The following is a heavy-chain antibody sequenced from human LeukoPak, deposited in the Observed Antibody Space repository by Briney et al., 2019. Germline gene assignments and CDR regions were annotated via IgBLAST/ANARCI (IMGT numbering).Heavy chain of an antibody. Sequence: GGSLRLSCAASGFTFSSYGMHWVRQAPGKGLEWVAVISYDGSNKYYADSVKGRFTISRDNSENTLYLQMNSLRAEDTAVYFCAKGLYSYTIGPSFDYWGQGTLVTVSS. D-gene: IGHD5-18*01. V-gene: IGHV3-30*18. J-gene: IGHJ4*02. CDR3: AKGLYSYTIGPSFDY. CDR2: ISYDGSNK. CDR1: GFTFSSYG.